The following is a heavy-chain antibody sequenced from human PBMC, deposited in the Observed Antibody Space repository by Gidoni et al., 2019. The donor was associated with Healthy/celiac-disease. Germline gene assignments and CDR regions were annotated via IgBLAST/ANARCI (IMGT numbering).Heavy chain of an antibody. CDR2: IKSKTDGGTT. CDR3: TTFYSYSGNLP. Sequence: EVQLVESGGGLVKPGGSLRLSWAASGFTFSNAWMSWVRQAPGKGLEWVGRIKSKTDGGTTDYAAPVKGRFTISRDDSKNTLYLQMNSLKTEDTAVYYCTTFYSYSGNLPWGQGTLVTVSS. J-gene: IGHJ4*02. D-gene: IGHD1-26*01. V-gene: IGHV3-15*01. CDR1: GFTFSNAW.